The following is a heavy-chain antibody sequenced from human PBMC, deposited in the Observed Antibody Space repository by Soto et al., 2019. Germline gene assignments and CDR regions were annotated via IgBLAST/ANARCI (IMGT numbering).Heavy chain of an antibody. CDR2: INSDGSST. D-gene: IGHD5-18*01. CDR3: ARGGWFHVDTAMYYFDY. CDR1: GFTFSSYW. Sequence: GGSLRLSCAASGFTFSSYWMHWARQAPGKGLVWVSRINSDGSSTSYADSVKGRFTISRDNAKNTLYLQMNSLRAEDTAVYYCARGGWFHVDTAMYYFDYWGQGTLVTVSS. J-gene: IGHJ4*02. V-gene: IGHV3-74*01.